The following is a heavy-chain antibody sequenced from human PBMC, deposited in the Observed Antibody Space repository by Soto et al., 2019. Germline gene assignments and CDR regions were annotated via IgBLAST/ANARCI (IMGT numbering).Heavy chain of an antibody. J-gene: IGHJ3*02. CDR1: GFTFSSYA. CDR3: ENDKDFVWATITAFDI. Sequence: GGSLRLSCAASGFTFSSYAMSWVRQAPGKGLEWVSAISGSGGSTYYADSVKGRFTISRDNSKNTLYLQMNSLRAEDTAVYYCENDKDFVWATITAFDIWGPGTMGTFSS. CDR2: ISGSGGST. V-gene: IGHV3-23*01. D-gene: IGHD5-12*01.